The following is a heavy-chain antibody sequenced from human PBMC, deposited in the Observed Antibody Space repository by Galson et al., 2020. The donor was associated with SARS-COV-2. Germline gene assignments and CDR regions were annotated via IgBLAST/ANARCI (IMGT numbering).Heavy chain of an antibody. CDR1: GGSFSGYY. J-gene: IGHJ4*02. Sequence: SQASETLSLTCAVYGGSFSGYYWTWIRQPPGKGLEWIGEINRSGNINYNPSLKSRVTISLDTSKNQFSLRLTSVTAADTAVYYCARGHLEISMIVVVFTAAASSFAYGGQGTLVTVFS. CDR3: ARGHLEISMIVVVFTAAASSFAY. CDR2: INRSGNI. V-gene: IGHV4-34*01. D-gene: IGHD3-22*01.